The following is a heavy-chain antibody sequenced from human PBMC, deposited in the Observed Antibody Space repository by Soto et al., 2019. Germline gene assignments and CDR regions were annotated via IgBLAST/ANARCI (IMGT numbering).Heavy chain of an antibody. Sequence: ASVKVSCKASGYTFPGYYMHGVRQAPGRELVWMGRIYPNSGGTNYAQKFQGRVTMPRDTSIITAYRERSRRRSDDKAENHCATAFALQDYGGNSDYYDMDGWGQGTRGTVSS. D-gene: IGHD4-17*01. V-gene: IGHV1-2*06. CDR1: GYTFPGYY. CDR3: ATAFALQDYGGNSDYYDMDG. J-gene: IGHJ6*02. CDR2: IYPNSGGT.